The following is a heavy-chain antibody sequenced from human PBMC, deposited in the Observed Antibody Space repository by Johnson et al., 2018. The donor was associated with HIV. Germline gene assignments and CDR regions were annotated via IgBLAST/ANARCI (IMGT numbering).Heavy chain of an antibody. CDR2: VTGTGGDT. V-gene: IGHV3-23*04. CDR3: ARYGISFVGATTVKWAFDI. Sequence: VQLVESGGGVVQPGRSLRLSCAASGFTFSSYAMSWVRQAPGKGLEWVSGVTGTGGDTYYAESVKGRFTISRDNSKNTLYLQMNSLRAEDTAVYYCARYGISFVGATTVKWAFDIWGQGTMVTVSS. CDR1: GFTFSSYA. D-gene: IGHD1-26*01. J-gene: IGHJ3*02.